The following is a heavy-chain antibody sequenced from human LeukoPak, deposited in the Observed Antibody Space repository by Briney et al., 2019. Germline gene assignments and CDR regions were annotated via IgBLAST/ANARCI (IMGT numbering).Heavy chain of an antibody. V-gene: IGHV3-7*01. CDR1: GFTFSSYW. D-gene: IGHD1-26*01. CDR2: IKQDGSEK. Sequence: PGGSLRLSCAASGFTFSSYWMSWVRQAPGKGLEWVANIKQDGSEKYYVDSVKGRFTISRDNAKNSLYLQMNSLRAEDTAVYYCARVDPIVGAVFDYWGQGTLVTVSS. J-gene: IGHJ4*02. CDR3: ARVDPIVGAVFDY.